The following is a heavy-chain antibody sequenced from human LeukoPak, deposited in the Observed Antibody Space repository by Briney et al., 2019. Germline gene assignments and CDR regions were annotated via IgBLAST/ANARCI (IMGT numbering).Heavy chain of an antibody. CDR1: GFTFDDYG. CDR2: INWNGGST. J-gene: IGHJ4*02. D-gene: IGHD1-26*01. CDR3: AKGDTTWELPHDY. V-gene: IGHV3-20*04. Sequence: GGSLRLSCAASGFTFDDYGMSWVRQAPGKGLEWVSGINWNGGSTGYADSVKGRFTISRDNSKNTLYLQMNSLRAEDTAVYYCAKGDTTWELPHDYWGQGTLVTVSS.